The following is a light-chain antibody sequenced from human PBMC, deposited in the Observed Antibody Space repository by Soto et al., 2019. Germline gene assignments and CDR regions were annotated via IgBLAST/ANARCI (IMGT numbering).Light chain of an antibody. J-gene: IGKJ2*01. CDR1: QSVSSNY. CDR2: GAS. Sequence: EMVLTQSPGTLSLSPGERATLSCRASQSVSSNYLAWYQQKPGQAPRIVIYGASSRATGIPDRFSGSGSGTDFTLTISRLEPEDFAVYYCQQYGSSPPRYTFGQGTKLEIK. V-gene: IGKV3-20*01. CDR3: QQYGSSPPRYT.